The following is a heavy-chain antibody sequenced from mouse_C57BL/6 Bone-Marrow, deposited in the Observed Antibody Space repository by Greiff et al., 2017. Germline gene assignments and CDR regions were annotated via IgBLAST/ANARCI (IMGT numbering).Heavy chain of an antibody. D-gene: IGHD1-1*01. V-gene: IGHV1-50*01. CDR1: GYTFTSYW. J-gene: IGHJ1*03. CDR2: IDPSDSYT. Sequence: QVQLQQPGAELVKPGASVKLSCKASGYTFTSYWMQWVKQRPGQGLEWIGEIDPSDSYTNYNQKFKGKATLTVDTSSSTAYMQLSSLKSEDSAVYYCARKGSSYPNWYFDVWGTGTTVTVSS. CDR3: ARKGSSYPNWYFDV.